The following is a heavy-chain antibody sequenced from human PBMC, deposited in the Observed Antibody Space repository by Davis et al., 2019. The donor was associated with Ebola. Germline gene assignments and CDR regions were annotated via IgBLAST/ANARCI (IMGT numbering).Heavy chain of an antibody. D-gene: IGHD6-6*01. V-gene: IGHV3-74*01. CDR3: AKGDSNSPFFF. CDR1: GFTFSSYW. CDR2: INTDGSST. J-gene: IGHJ4*02. Sequence: GESLKISCAASGFTFSSYWMHWVRQAPGKGLVWVSRINTDGSSTSYADSVKGRFTISRDNAKNTLYLQMHSLRAEDTAVYYCAKGDSNSPFFFWGQGTLVTVSS.